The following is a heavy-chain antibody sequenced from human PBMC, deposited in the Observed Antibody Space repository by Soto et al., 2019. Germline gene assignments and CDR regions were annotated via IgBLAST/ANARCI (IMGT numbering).Heavy chain of an antibody. CDR3: AKTPGNAGSMLEEYYFDY. CDR1: RYSFTSYW. V-gene: IGHV5-51*01. CDR2: IYPGDSDT. Sequence: PGESLKISCKGSRYSFTSYWIVWVRQMPGKGLEWMGIIYPGDSDTRYSPSFQGQVTISADKSISTAYLQWRSLKASDTAMYYCAKTPGNAGSMLEEYYFDYWGQGTLVTVSS. D-gene: IGHD3-10*02. J-gene: IGHJ4*02.